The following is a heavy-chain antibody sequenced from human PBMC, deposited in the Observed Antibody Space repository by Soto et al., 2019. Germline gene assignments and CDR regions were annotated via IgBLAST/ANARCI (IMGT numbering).Heavy chain of an antibody. CDR1: GFTFTSSA. J-gene: IGHJ4*02. CDR2: IVVGSGNT. D-gene: IGHD1-20*01. Sequence: SVKLSCKASGFTFTSSAVQWVRQARGQRLEWIGWIVVGSGNTNYAQKFQERVTITRDMSTSTAYMELSSLRSEDTAVYYCAAGDNWNYFDYWGQGTLVTVSS. V-gene: IGHV1-58*01. CDR3: AAGDNWNYFDY.